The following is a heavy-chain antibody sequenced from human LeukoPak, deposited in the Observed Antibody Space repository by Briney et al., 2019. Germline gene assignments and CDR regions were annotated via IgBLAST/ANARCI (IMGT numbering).Heavy chain of an antibody. CDR2: INHSGRI. D-gene: IGHD6-13*01. CDR1: GGSFSGYY. Sequence: SETLSLTCAVYGGSFSGYYGSWIRQPPGKGLEWIGEINHSGRIAYNPSLKSRVTMSLDTSNKQFSLKLTSVTAADTAVYYCVTEDNELASAGKREVLWGQGTLVTVSS. CDR3: VTEDNELASAGKREVL. V-gene: IGHV4-34*01. J-gene: IGHJ4*02.